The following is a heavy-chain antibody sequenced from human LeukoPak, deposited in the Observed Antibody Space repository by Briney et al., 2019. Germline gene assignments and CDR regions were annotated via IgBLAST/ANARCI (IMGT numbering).Heavy chain of an antibody. J-gene: IGHJ6*02. D-gene: IGHD2-21*02. CDR2: IYTSGST. CDR3: ARDVGSAYCGGDCYSVYYYYGMDV. CDR1: GGSISSYY. V-gene: IGHV4-4*09. Sequence: SETLSLTCTVSGGSISSYYWSWIRQPPGKGLEWIGYIYTSGSTNYNPSLKSRVTISVDTSKNQFSLKLSSVTAADTAVYYCARDVGSAYCGGDCYSVYYYYGMDVWGQGTTVTVSS.